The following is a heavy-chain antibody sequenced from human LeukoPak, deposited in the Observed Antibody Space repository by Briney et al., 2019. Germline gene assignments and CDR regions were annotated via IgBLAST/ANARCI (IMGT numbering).Heavy chain of an antibody. J-gene: IGHJ1*01. V-gene: IGHV4-61*08. CDR3: ARTIEAAGTGYFQH. D-gene: IGHD6-13*01. Sequence: SETLSLTCTVSGGSVSSGGYYWSWIRQPPGKGLEWIGYISYSGSTNYNPSLKSRVTISVDTSKNQFSLKPSSVTAADTAVYYCARTIEAAGTGYFQHWGQGTLVTVSS. CDR2: ISYSGST. CDR1: GGSVSSGGYY.